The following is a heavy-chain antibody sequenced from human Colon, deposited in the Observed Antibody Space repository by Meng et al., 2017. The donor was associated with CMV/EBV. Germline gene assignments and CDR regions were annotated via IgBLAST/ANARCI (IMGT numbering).Heavy chain of an antibody. V-gene: IGHV3-23*01. CDR3: ARRHGRYFDY. D-gene: IGHD2-8*01. Sequence: GESLKISCAASGFTFSNYEMSWVRQAPGKGLEWVASISGESVDTYFGDSVRGRFAISRDVSKNTVFLQMHSLRVEDTALYFCARRHGRYFDYWGQGTVVTVSS. CDR2: ISGESVDT. J-gene: IGHJ4*02. CDR1: GFTFSNYE.